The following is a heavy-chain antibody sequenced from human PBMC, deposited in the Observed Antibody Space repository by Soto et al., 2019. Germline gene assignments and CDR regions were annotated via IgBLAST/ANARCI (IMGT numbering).Heavy chain of an antibody. CDR1: GGSFSGYY. V-gene: IGHV4-34*01. Sequence: SETLSLTCAVYGGSFSGYYWSWIRQPPGKGLEWIGEINHSGSTNYNPSLKSRVTISVDTSKNQFSLKLSSVTAADTAVYYCARRYIVATIRYFAYWGQGTLVTVSS. CDR3: ARRYIVATIRYFAY. CDR2: INHSGST. J-gene: IGHJ4*02. D-gene: IGHD5-12*01.